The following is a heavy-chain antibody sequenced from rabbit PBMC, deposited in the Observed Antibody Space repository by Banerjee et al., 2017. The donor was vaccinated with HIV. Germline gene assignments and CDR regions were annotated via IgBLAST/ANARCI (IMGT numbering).Heavy chain of an antibody. CDR3: ARHAPYAGAAAYGYAVFKL. D-gene: IGHD6-1*01. CDR2: IITSTEST. J-gene: IGHJ4*01. CDR1: GIDFSSYQY. Sequence: QSLEESGGDLVKPGASLTLTCTASGIDFSSYQYMCWVRQAPGKGLELIACIITSTESTWDASWVNGRFTISRSTSLNTVDLKMTSLTAADTATYFCARHAPYAGAAAYGYAVFKLWGPGTLVTVS. V-gene: IGHV1S43*01.